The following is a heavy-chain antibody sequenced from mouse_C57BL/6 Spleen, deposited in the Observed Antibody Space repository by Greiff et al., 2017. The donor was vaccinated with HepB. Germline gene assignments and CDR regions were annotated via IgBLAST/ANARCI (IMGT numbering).Heavy chain of an antibody. CDR3: ARVGYGSSYFDY. J-gene: IGHJ2*01. D-gene: IGHD1-1*01. CDR1: GFTFSSYT. V-gene: IGHV5-9*01. Sequence: EVKLMESGGGLVKPGGSLKLSCAASGFTFSSYTMSWVRQTPEQRLEWVATISGGGGNTYYPDSVKGRFTISRDNAKNTLYLQMSSLRSEDTALDYCARVGYGSSYFDYWGQGTTLTVSA. CDR2: ISGGGGNT.